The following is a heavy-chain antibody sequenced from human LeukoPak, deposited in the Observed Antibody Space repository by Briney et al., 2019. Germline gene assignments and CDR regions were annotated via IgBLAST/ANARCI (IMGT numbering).Heavy chain of an antibody. V-gene: IGHV3-74*01. Sequence: GGSLRLSCAASGFTFSLYWMHWVRQAPGTGLEWVSRISSDGKSTIYADSVKGRFTISRDNAKNSLYLQMNSLRAEDTAVYYCARGYSSGWYGSFWGQGTLVTVSS. CDR1: GFTFSLYW. CDR2: ISSDGKST. CDR3: ARGYSSGWYGSF. J-gene: IGHJ4*02. D-gene: IGHD6-19*01.